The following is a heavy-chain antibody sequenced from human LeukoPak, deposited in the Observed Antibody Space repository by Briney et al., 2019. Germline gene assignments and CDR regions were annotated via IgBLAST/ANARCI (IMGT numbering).Heavy chain of an antibody. CDR1: GGSISSYY. V-gene: IGHV4-4*07. CDR3: ARQVSRGWTVAFDI. J-gene: IGHJ3*02. Sequence: PSETLSLTCTVSGGSISSYYVSWIRQPAGKGLEWIGRIYTSGTTNYNPSLKSRVTMSVGTSKNQFSLNLKLSSVTAADTAVYYCARQVSRGWTVAFDIWGQGTMVTVSS. D-gene: IGHD6-19*01. CDR2: IYTSGTT.